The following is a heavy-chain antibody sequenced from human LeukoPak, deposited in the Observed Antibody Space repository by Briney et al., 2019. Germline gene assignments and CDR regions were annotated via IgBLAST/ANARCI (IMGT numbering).Heavy chain of an antibody. J-gene: IGHJ4*02. D-gene: IGHD5-18*01. Sequence: GGSLRLSCAASGFSFDNFGMHWVRQAPGKGLEWVAYIRYDGSNKYHADSVKGRSTISRDNSKNTLYLQMNSLRIEDTAVYYCAKGYGLYHLDYWGQGTLVTVSS. CDR1: GFSFDNFG. CDR3: AKGYGLYHLDY. CDR2: IRYDGSNK. V-gene: IGHV3-30*02.